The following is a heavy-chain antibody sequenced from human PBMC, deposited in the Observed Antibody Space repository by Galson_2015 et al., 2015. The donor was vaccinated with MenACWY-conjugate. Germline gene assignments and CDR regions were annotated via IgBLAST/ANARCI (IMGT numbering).Heavy chain of an antibody. CDR2: INPGGSST. Sequence: SLRLSCAASGLSFNTYWMHWVRQAPGKGLVWVSRINPGGSSTTYADSVKDRFTISRDNAKNTLYLQMNSLRPEDTAVFYCAKTRGASFYFDSWGQGTLVTVSS. J-gene: IGHJ4*02. V-gene: IGHV3-74*01. D-gene: IGHD1-26*01. CDR1: GLSFNTYW. CDR3: AKTRGASFYFDS.